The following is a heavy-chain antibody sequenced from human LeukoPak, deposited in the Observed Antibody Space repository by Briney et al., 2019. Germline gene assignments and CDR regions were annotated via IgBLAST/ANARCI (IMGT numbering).Heavy chain of an antibody. CDR1: GGSISTSNYY. CDR3: ARSVSGGLSDY. CDR2: IFYSGST. D-gene: IGHD2-15*01. J-gene: IGHJ4*02. Sequence: PSETLSLTCTVSGGSISTSNYYWGWIRQPPGKGLEWIGNIFYSGSTYYSPSLKSRVTISVDTSKNQFSLKLSSVTAADTAVYYCARSVSGGLSDYWGQGTLVTVSS. V-gene: IGHV4-39*07.